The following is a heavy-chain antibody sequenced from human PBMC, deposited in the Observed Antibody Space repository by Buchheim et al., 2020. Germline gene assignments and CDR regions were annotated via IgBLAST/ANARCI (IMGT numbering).Heavy chain of an antibody. Sequence: EVQLVESGGGLVQPGGSLRLSCAASGFTLNSYWMHWVRQVPGKGLVWVSRMNEDGSTTDYADSVKGLFTISRDNAKNTLYLEMNSLRAEDTAVYYCVKDMFGNLDYWGQGTL. CDR3: VKDMFGNLDY. V-gene: IGHV3-74*01. CDR2: MNEDGSTT. J-gene: IGHJ4*02. CDR1: GFTLNSYW. D-gene: IGHD3-10*02.